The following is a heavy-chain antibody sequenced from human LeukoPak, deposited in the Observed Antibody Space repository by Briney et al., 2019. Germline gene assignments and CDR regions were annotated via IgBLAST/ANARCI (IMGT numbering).Heavy chain of an antibody. D-gene: IGHD2-2*02. V-gene: IGHV1-8*03. CDR2: MNPNSGNT. J-gene: IGHJ6*03. Sequence: ASVKVSCKASGYTFTSYDINWVRQATGQGLEWMEWMNPNSGNTGYAQKFQGRVTITRNTSISTAYMELSSLRSEDTAVYYCARTGFDIVVVPAAIRYYYYMDVWGKGTTVTVSS. CDR3: ARTGFDIVVVPAAIRYYYYMDV. CDR1: GYTFTSYD.